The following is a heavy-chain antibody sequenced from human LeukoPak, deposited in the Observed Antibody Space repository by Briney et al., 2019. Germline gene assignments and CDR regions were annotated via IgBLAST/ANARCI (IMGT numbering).Heavy chain of an antibody. CDR3: ARVRIRYDYVWGSYRHPGGYFDY. D-gene: IGHD3-16*02. V-gene: IGHV4-34*01. CDR1: GGSFSGYY. J-gene: IGHJ4*02. CDR2: INHSGST. Sequence: SETLSLTCAVYGGSFSGYYWSWIRQPPGKGLEWIGEINHSGSTNYNPSLKSRVTISVDTSKNQFSLKLSSVTAADTAVYYCARVRIRYDYVWGSYRHPGGYFDYWGQGTLVTVSS.